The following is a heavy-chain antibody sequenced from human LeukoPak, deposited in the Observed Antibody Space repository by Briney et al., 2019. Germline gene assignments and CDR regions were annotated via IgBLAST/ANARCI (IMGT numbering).Heavy chain of an antibody. CDR3: AKPPSGSYGDI. D-gene: IGHD1-26*01. CDR1: GFTVSSNY. V-gene: IGHV3-23*01. Sequence: PGGSLRLSCAASGFTVSSNYMSWVRQAPGKGLEWVSAISGSGGSTYYADSVKGRFTISRDNSKNTLYLQMNSLRAEDTAVYYCAKPPSGSYGDIWGQGTMVTVSS. J-gene: IGHJ3*02. CDR2: ISGSGGST.